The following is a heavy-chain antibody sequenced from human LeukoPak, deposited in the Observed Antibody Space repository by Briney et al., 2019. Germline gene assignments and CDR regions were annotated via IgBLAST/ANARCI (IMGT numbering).Heavy chain of an antibody. V-gene: IGHV4-39*07. D-gene: IGHD6-19*01. CDR2: IYYSGST. J-gene: IGHJ4*02. Sequence: PSETLSLTCTVSGGSISSSSYYWGWIRQPPGKGLEWMGSIYYSGSTYYNPSLKSRVTISVDTSKNQFSLKLSSVTAADTAVYYCAKEGYSSGWTDYWGQGTLVTVSS. CDR3: AKEGYSSGWTDY. CDR1: GGSISSSSYY.